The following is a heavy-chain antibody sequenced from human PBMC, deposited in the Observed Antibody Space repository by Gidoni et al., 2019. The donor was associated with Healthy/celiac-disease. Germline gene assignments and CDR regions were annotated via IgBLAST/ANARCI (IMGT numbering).Heavy chain of an antibody. J-gene: IGHJ5*02. Sequence: QVQLVQSGAEVKKPGSSVKVSCKASGGAFSSYAISWVRQAPGQGLEWMGGIIPIFGTANYAQKFQGRVTITADESTSTAYMELSSLRSEDTAVYYCARDEYHTGYSSGWTNGWFDPWGQGTLVTVSS. CDR2: IIPIFGTA. CDR3: ARDEYHTGYSSGWTNGWFDP. D-gene: IGHD6-19*01. V-gene: IGHV1-69*01. CDR1: GGAFSSYA.